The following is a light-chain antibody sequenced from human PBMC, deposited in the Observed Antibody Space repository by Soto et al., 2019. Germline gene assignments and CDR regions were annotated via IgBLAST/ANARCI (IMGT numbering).Light chain of an antibody. CDR2: GAS. J-gene: IGKJ1*01. CDR1: QSVSSSY. CDR3: QRYGRT. V-gene: IGKV3-20*01. Sequence: EIVLTQSPGTLSLSPGERATLSCRASQSVSSSYLAWYQQKPGQAPRLLIYGASSRATGIPDRFSGSGSGTDFTRTISILEPEDFAVYYCQRYGRTFGQGTKVEIK.